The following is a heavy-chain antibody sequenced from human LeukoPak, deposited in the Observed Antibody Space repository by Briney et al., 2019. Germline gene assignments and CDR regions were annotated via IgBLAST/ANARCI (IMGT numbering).Heavy chain of an antibody. CDR1: GYTFTGYY. CDR3: ARVSGSGYSYGSFDY. J-gene: IGHJ4*02. CDR2: INPDRAGT. D-gene: IGHD5-18*01. V-gene: IGHV1-2*02. Sequence: ASLKVSCEASGYTFTGYYLHWVRQAPGQGLWWGGWINPDRAGTNYAQKFRGTVTMTRDTTISTGCMELWRLRSDERAVYYSARVSGSGYSYGSFDYCGQGTLVTVSS.